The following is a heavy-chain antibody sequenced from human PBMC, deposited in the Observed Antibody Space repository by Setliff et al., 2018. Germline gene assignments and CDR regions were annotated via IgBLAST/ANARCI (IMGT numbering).Heavy chain of an antibody. V-gene: IGHV4-34*01. CDR1: GDSFSDYY. Sequence: SETLSLTCAVYGDSFSDYYWSWIRQPPGKGLEWIEEINRRGSTNYSPSLRSRVTMSVDSSKKQLSLKLTTVTAADTAAYYCRFWSGYYKNDYWGQGTLVTVS. D-gene: IGHD3-3*01. J-gene: IGHJ4*02. CDR2: INRRGST. CDR3: RFWSGYYKNDY.